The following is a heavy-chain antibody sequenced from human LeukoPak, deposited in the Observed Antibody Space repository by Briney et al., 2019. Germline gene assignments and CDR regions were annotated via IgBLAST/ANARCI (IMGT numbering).Heavy chain of an antibody. CDR2: ISPNSGGT. CDR3: ARGVGVDSLRRLDP. CDR1: GYTFTAYY. Sequence: ASMKVSCKPSGYTFTAYYTHWVRQAPGQGLEWMGWISPNSGGTDYAQKFQGRVTMTRDTSISTVYMELSRLTYDDTAVYYCARGVGVDSLRRLDPWGQGTLVTVSS. J-gene: IGHJ5*02. D-gene: IGHD3-22*01. V-gene: IGHV1-2*02.